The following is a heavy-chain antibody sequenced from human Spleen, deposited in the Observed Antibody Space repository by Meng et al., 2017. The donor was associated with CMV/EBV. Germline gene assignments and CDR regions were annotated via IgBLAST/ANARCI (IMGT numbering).Heavy chain of an antibody. Sequence: GESLKISCAACGFTFSSYDMHWVRQATGKGLEWVSAIGTAGDTYYPGSVKGQFTISRENAKNSLYLQMNSLRAGDTAVYYCARDQSHGGNMVGFDYWGQGTLVTVSS. CDR3: ARDQSHGGNMVGFDY. CDR1: GFTFSSYD. J-gene: IGHJ4*02. D-gene: IGHD2-15*01. V-gene: IGHV3-13*03. CDR2: IGTAGDT.